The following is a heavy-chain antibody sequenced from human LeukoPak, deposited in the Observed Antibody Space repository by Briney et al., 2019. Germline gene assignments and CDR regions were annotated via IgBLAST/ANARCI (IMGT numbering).Heavy chain of an antibody. CDR3: ARYTSNWFLDY. D-gene: IGHD6-13*01. V-gene: IGHV6-1*01. CDR1: GDSVSSNSAG. Sequence: SQTLSLTCVIYGDSVSSNSAGWNWIRQSPSRGLEWLGRTYYRSKWYSDYAVTVRSRITINPDTSKNQFSLQLNSLTPEDTAVYYCARYTSNWFLDYWGQGTLVTVSS. J-gene: IGHJ4*02. CDR2: TYYRSKWYS.